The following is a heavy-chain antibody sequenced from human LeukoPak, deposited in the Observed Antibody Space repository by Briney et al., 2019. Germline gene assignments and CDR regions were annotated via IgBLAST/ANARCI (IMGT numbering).Heavy chain of an antibody. J-gene: IGHJ5*02. V-gene: IGHV3-23*01. CDR1: GFTFSNYV. D-gene: IGHD3-10*02. Sequence: GGSLRLSCAASGFTFSNYVMSWVRQAPGKRLESVSCINTSGGSACYADSVKGRFTISRDNSKNTLYLQMNSLRVEDTAVYYCAALVRGPRSFDPWGQGTLLTVSS. CDR2: INTSGGSA. CDR3: AALVRGPRSFDP.